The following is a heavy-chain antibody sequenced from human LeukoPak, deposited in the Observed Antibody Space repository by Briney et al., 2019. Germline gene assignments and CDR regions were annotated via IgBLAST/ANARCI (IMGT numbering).Heavy chain of an antibody. CDR3: ARGASGGVTTRVDY. V-gene: IGHV3-66*01. D-gene: IGHD4-11*01. Sequence: GGSLRLSCAASGFIVSSNYMRWVRQAPGKGLGWVSVIYSGGSTYYEYSVNGRFTITKNNSKHTLYLQSNSRRAEDTAVYYCARGASGGVTTRVDYWGQGTLVTVSS. CDR2: IYSGGST. CDR1: GFIVSSNY. J-gene: IGHJ4*02.